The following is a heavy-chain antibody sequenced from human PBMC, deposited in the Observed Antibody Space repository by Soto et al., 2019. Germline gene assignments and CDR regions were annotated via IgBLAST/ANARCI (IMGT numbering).Heavy chain of an antibody. V-gene: IGHV4-30-4*01. Sequence: QVQLQESGPGLVKPSQTLSLTCTVSGGSISSGDYYWSWIRQPPGKGLEWIGYIYYSGSTYYNPSLKSRVTISVDTSKNQFSLQLSSVTAADTAVYYCARARQDDYVWGSYRRFDYWGQGTLVTVSS. CDR2: IYYSGST. D-gene: IGHD3-16*02. CDR3: ARARQDDYVWGSYRRFDY. J-gene: IGHJ4*02. CDR1: GGSISSGDYY.